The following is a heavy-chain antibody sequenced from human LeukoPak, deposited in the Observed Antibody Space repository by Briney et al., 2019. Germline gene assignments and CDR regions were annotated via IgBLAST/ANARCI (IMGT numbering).Heavy chain of an antibody. J-gene: IGHJ6*03. CDR1: GFTFSSYS. CDR3: AREFGYCSGGSCYYYMDV. CDR2: ISSSSYI. V-gene: IGHV3-21*01. Sequence: GGSLRLSCAASGFTFSSYSMNWVRQAPGKGLEWVSSISSSSYIYYADSVKGRFTISRDNAKNSLYLQMNSLRAEDTAVYYCAREFGYCSGGSCYYYMDVWGKGTTVTVPS. D-gene: IGHD2-15*01.